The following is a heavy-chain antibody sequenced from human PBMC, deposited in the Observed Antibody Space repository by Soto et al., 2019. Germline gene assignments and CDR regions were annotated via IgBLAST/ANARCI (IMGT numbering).Heavy chain of an antibody. Sequence: LKISCKASGYNFATYWIAWVRQMPGKGLEYMGIIYPGDSDARYSPSFQGQVTFSADKSISTAYLQWSSLTASDTAIYYCARHGFYGDYASNYFDPWGQGTLVTVSS. D-gene: IGHD4-17*01. CDR2: IYPGDSDA. CDR3: ARHGFYGDYASNYFDP. V-gene: IGHV5-51*01. J-gene: IGHJ5*02. CDR1: GYNFATYW.